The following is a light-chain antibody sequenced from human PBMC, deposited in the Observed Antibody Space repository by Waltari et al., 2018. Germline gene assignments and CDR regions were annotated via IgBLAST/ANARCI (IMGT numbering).Light chain of an antibody. V-gene: IGLV1-40*01. CDR2: ENT. CDR1: RANLGSGYD. J-gene: IGLJ3*02. Sequence: QSVLTQPPSVSGAPGQTISISCTGGRANLGSGYDVHRYQQRPAHAPKLLIYENTNRPSGVPDLFSGSKSDTSASLAISGLQAEDEADYYCQSYDNSLGEAVFGGGTKLTVL. CDR3: QSYDNSLGEAV.